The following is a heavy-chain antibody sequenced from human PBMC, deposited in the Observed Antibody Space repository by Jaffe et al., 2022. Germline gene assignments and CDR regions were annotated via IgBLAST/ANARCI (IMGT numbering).Heavy chain of an antibody. Sequence: EVQLLESGGGLVQPGGSLRLSCAASGFTFSSYAMSWVRQAPGKGLEWVSAISGSGGSTYYADSVKGRFTISRDNSKNTLYLQMNSLRAEDTAVYYCAKGDVVTVLGSEDFDYWGQGTLVTVSS. CDR3: AKGDVVTVLGSEDFDY. CDR1: GFTFSSYA. CDR2: ISGSGGST. V-gene: IGHV3-23*01. D-gene: IGHD2-15*01. J-gene: IGHJ4*02.